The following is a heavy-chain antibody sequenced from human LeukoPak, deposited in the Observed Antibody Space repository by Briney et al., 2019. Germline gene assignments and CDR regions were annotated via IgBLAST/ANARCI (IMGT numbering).Heavy chain of an antibody. V-gene: IGHV1-18*01. D-gene: IGHD3-22*01. CDR2: ISAYNGNT. Sequence: ASVKVSCKASGYTFTSYDINWVRQATGQGLEWMGWISAYNGNTNYAQKLQGRVTMTTDTSTSTAYMELSSLRSEDTAVYYCAQKRYDSCGFGEWYFDLWGRGTLVTVSS. CDR3: AQKRYDSCGFGEWYFDL. CDR1: GYTFTSYD. J-gene: IGHJ2*01.